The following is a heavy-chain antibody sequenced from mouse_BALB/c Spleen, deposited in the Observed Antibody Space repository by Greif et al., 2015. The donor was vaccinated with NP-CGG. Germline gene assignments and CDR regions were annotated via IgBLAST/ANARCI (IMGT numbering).Heavy chain of an antibody. CDR1: GFTFNTYA. CDR2: IRSKSNNYAT. Sequence: EVQRVESGGGLVQPKGSLKLSCAASGFTFNTYAMNWVRQAPGKGLEWVARIRSKSNNYATYYADSVKDRFTISRDDSQSMLYLQMNNLKTEDTTMYYCVRDYRYDYFDYWGQGTTLTVSS. D-gene: IGHD2-14*01. J-gene: IGHJ2*01. V-gene: IGHV10-1*02. CDR3: VRDYRYDYFDY.